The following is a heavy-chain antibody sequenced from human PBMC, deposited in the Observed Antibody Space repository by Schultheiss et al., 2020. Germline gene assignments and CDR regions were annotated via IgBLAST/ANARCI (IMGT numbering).Heavy chain of an antibody. D-gene: IGHD2-2*01. Sequence: SETLSLTCTVSGGSISSYDYYWSWIRQPPGKGLEWIGEINHSGSTNYNPSLKSRVTISVDTSKNQFSLKLTSVTAADTAVYYCAKHIVVVPAASFDYWGQGTLVTVSS. V-gene: IGHV4-39*01. J-gene: IGHJ4*02. CDR2: INHSGST. CDR3: AKHIVVVPAASFDY. CDR1: GGSISSYDYY.